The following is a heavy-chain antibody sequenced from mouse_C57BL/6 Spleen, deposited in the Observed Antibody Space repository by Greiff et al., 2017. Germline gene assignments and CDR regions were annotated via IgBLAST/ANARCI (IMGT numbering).Heavy chain of an antibody. D-gene: IGHD1-1*01. CDR3: AREADSSYAMDY. V-gene: IGHV5-16*01. Sequence: EVQVVESEGGLVQPGSSMKLSCTASGFTFSDYYMAWVRQVPEKGLEWVANINYDGSSTYYLDSLKSRFIISRDNAKNILYLQMSSLKSEDTATYYCAREADSSYAMDYWGQGTSVTVSS. CDR2: INYDGSST. J-gene: IGHJ4*01. CDR1: GFTFSDYY.